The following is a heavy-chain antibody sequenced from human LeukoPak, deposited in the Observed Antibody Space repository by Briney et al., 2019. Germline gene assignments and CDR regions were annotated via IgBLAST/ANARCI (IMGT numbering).Heavy chain of an antibody. CDR2: SGDNT. CDR1: GFTFSSYA. V-gene: IGHV3-23*01. Sequence: GGSLRLSCAASGFTFSSYAMSWVRQGPGKGLEWVSSSGDNTRYADSVKGRFTISRDNSKNTLDLQMNGLRAEDTAVYYCARDRELGGIADREYYMDVWGKGTTVTVSS. D-gene: IGHD6-13*01. J-gene: IGHJ6*03. CDR3: ARDRELGGIADREYYMDV.